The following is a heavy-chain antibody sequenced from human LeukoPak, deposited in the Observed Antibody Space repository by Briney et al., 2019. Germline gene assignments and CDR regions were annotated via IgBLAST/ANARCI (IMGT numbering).Heavy chain of an antibody. D-gene: IGHD1-14*01. CDR3: AQDTGKGDY. V-gene: IGHV3-30*18. Sequence: PGGSLRLSCAASGFTFSSYGMHWVRQAPGKGLEWVAVISYDGSNKYYADSVKGRFTISRDNSKNTLYLQMNSLSTEDTAMYYCAQDTGKGDYWGQGTQVTVSS. CDR1: GFTFSSYG. J-gene: IGHJ4*02. CDR2: ISYDGSNK.